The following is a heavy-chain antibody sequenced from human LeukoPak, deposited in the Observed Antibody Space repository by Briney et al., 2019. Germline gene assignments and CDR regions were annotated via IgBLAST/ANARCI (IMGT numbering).Heavy chain of an antibody. CDR2: TSQDSSNG. Sequence: GGSLRLSCGASGFIFKNYVLHWVRQAPGRGLEWVTLTSQDSSNGHYADSVKGRFSISRDNSKNTLYLQMNSLRDEDTAVYFCAREDDAFDIWGQGTMVTVSS. CDR3: AREDDAFDI. V-gene: IGHV3-30*04. CDR1: GFIFKNYV. J-gene: IGHJ3*02.